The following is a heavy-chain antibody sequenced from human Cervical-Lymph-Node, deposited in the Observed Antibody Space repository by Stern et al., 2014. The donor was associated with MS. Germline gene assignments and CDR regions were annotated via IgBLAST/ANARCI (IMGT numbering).Heavy chain of an antibody. CDR2: IYPGDSDT. CDR3: ARDYGDYAFDY. V-gene: IGHV5-51*01. D-gene: IGHD4-17*01. Sequence: EVQLVESGAEVKKPGESLKISCKGSGYSFTANWIAWVRQMPGKGLEWMGIIYPGDSDTRYSPSLQGQVTISADKSISTASLQWSSLKASDTAMYYCARDYGDYAFDYWGQGTLVTVSS. CDR1: GYSFTANW. J-gene: IGHJ4*02.